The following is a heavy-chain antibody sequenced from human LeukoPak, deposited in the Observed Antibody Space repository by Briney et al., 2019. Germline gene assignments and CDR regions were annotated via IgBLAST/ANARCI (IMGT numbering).Heavy chain of an antibody. CDR1: GFTFSSYW. CDR2: IKQDGSEK. CDR3: ARDRTGQQLISRKEYYYMDV. J-gene: IGHJ6*03. V-gene: IGHV3-7*01. D-gene: IGHD4-11*01. Sequence: GGSLRLSCAASGFTFSSYWMSWVRQAPGKGLEWVANIKQDGSEKYYVDSVKGRFTITRDNAKNSLYLQMNSLRAEDTAVYYCARDRTGQQLISRKEYYYMDVWGEGTTVTVSS.